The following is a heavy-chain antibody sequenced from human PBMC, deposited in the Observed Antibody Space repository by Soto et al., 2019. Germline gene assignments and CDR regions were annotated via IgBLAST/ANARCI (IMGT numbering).Heavy chain of an antibody. V-gene: IGHV3-66*04. CDR3: ASHHAPLNLDY. CDR2: IYSGGST. Sequence: EVQLVESGGGLVQPGGSLRLSCAASGFTVSSNYMSWVRQAPGKGLEWVSVIYSGGSTYYADSVKGRFTISRDNSKNTLYLQMNSLRAEDTAVYYCASHHAPLNLDYWGQGTMVTVSS. J-gene: IGHJ4*02. CDR1: GFTVSSNY.